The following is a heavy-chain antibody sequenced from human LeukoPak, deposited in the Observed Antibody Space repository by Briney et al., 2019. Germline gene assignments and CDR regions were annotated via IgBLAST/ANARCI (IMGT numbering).Heavy chain of an antibody. CDR3: ARGGAMVRGVSPLDY. CDR1: GFTFSSYI. Sequence: GGSLRLSCAASGFTFSSYIMNWVRQAPGKGLGWVSSISSSGSYIYYADSVKGRFTISRDNAKNSLYLQMNSLRAEDTAVYYCARGGAMVRGVSPLDYWGQGTLVTVSS. V-gene: IGHV3-21*01. D-gene: IGHD3-10*01. J-gene: IGHJ4*02. CDR2: ISSSGSYI.